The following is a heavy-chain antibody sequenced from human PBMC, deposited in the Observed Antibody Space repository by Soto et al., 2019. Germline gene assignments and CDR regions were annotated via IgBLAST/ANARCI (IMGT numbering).Heavy chain of an antibody. CDR2: ISPNSGAT. CDR1: GYSFTSFG. Sequence: ASVKVSCTASGYSFTSFGISWVRQAPGQGLEWMGWISPNSGATRYAQNLQGRVTMTTETSTTTAYLELRSLTSDDTALFYCVREMWTNSGPQNFFDFWGLGALVTVSS. J-gene: IGHJ4*02. D-gene: IGHD7-27*01. CDR3: VREMWTNSGPQNFFDF. V-gene: IGHV1-18*01.